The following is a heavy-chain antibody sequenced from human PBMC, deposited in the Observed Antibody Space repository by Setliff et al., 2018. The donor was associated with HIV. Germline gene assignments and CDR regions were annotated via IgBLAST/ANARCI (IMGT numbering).Heavy chain of an antibody. CDR1: GGSISSHY. CDR3: ARHSPNVGVRGDAFDV. Sequence: TLSLTCTVSGGSISSHYWIWIRQPPGKGLEWIGYIHYSGATNYNPSLKSRVTISLDTSRTQFSLRLSSVTAADTAVYYCARHSPNVGVRGDAFDVWGQGTVVTVSS. V-gene: IGHV4-59*08. D-gene: IGHD2-8*01. J-gene: IGHJ3*01. CDR2: IHYSGAT.